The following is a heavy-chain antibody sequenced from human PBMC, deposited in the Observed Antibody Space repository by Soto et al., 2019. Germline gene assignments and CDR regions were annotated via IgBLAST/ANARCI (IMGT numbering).Heavy chain of an antibody. D-gene: IGHD6-6*01. Sequence: AVKVSCKPSVGTFFSDAINGVRQAPGQGLEWVGGIFASVGSTYYAHSVQGRVTITGDNSTNTAYMELSSLRSEDTAVCYCARGGYSRSFRFDYWGQGTLVTVSS. CDR3: ARGGYSRSFRFDY. CDR1: VGTFFSDA. J-gene: IGHJ4*02. CDR2: IFASVGST. V-gene: IGHV1-69*06.